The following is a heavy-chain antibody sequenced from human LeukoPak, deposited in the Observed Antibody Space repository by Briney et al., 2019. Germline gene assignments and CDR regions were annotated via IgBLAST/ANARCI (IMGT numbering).Heavy chain of an antibody. Sequence: SETLSLTCTVSGGSISSYYWSWIRQPPGKGLEWIGEINHSGSTNYNPSLKSRVTISVDTSKNQFSLKLSSVTAADTAVYYCASNGYDFWSGYSIFFDYWGQGTLVTVSS. CDR2: INHSGST. CDR1: GGSISSYY. CDR3: ASNGYDFWSGYSIFFDY. D-gene: IGHD3-3*01. V-gene: IGHV4-34*01. J-gene: IGHJ4*02.